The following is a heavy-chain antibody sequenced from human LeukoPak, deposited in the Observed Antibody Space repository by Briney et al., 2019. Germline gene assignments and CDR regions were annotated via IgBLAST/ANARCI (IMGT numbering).Heavy chain of an antibody. J-gene: IGHJ4*02. CDR1: GDSISSYY. CDR3: ARGRERYCSSTSCYNLSV. V-gene: IGHV4-4*07. Sequence: SETLSLTCTVSGDSISSYYWGWIRQPAGKGLEWIGRIYTSGSTNYNPSLKSRVTISVDTSKNQFSLKLSSVTAADTAVYYCARGRERYCSSTSCYNLSVWGQGTLVTVSS. CDR2: IYTSGST. D-gene: IGHD2-2*02.